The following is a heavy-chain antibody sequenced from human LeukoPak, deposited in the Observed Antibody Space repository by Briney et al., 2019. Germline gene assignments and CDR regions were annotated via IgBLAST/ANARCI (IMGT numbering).Heavy chain of an antibody. CDR2: INAGNGNT. V-gene: IGHV1-3*01. CDR3: ARASLRTYYYDSSGYPLPDY. D-gene: IGHD3-22*01. J-gene: IGHJ4*02. CDR1: GYTFTSYA. Sequence: ASVTVSCTASGYTFTSYAMHWVRQAPGQRLEWMGWINAGNGNTKYSQKFQGRVTITRDTSASTAYMELSSLRSEDTAVYYCARASLRTYYYDSSGYPLPDYWGQGTLVTVSS.